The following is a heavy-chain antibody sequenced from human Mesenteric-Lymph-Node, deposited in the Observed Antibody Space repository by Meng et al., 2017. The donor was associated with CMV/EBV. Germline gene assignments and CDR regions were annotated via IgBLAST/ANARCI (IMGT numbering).Heavy chain of an antibody. J-gene: IGHJ5*02. Sequence: GGSLRLSCAASGFTFSDYSLNWVRQAPGKGLEWVSSISSSSNYIYYADSVKGRFSISRDNAKNSLYLQMDSLRAEDSAVYYCARDHHLMYYYDTSGYYPWGRGTLVTVSS. CDR2: ISSSSNYI. CDR1: GFTFSDYS. CDR3: ARDHHLMYYYDTSGYYP. V-gene: IGHV3-21*01. D-gene: IGHD3-22*01.